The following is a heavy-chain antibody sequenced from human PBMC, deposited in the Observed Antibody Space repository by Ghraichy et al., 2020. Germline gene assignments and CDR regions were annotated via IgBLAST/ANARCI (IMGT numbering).Heavy chain of an antibody. CDR3: ARDGWDYRGMDV. CDR2: ITSGSSYI. Sequence: GGSLRLSCAASGFTFSIYSMNWVRQAPGKGLEWVSSITSGSSYIYYADSVKGRFTISRDNAKNSLYLQMNSLRAEDTAVYYCARDGWDYRGMDVWGQGTTVTVSS. V-gene: IGHV3-21*01. J-gene: IGHJ6*02. CDR1: GFTFSIYS. D-gene: IGHD1-7*01.